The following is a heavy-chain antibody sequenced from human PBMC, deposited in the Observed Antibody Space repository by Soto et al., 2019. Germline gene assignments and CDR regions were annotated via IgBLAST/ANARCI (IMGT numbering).Heavy chain of an antibody. CDR3: ARALSGSYGIDY. J-gene: IGHJ4*02. V-gene: IGHV4-31*03. CDR2: IYYTGST. CDR1: GGSISSGGYY. Sequence: LSLTCTVSGGSISSGGYYWTWIRQNPGKGLEWIGYIYYTGSTFYNPSLKSRVSISVDTSKIQFSLNLSSVTAADTAVYYCARALSGSYGIDYWGQGTLVTVSS. D-gene: IGHD1-26*01.